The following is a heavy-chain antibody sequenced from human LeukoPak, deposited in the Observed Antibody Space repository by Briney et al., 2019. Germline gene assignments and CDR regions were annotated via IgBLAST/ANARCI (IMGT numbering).Heavy chain of an antibody. D-gene: IGHD3-3*01. V-gene: IGHV3-21*01. CDR3: ARDYDFWSGYSDY. CDR1: GFTFSSYS. CDR2: ISSSNSYI. J-gene: IGHJ4*02. Sequence: SGGSLRLSCAASGFTFSSYSMNWVRQAPGKGLEWVSSISSSNSYIYYADSVKGRFTISRDNAKNSLYLQMNSLRAEDTAVYYCARDYDFWSGYSDYWGQGTLVTVSS.